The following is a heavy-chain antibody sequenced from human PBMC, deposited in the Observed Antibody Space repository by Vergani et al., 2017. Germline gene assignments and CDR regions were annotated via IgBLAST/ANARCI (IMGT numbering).Heavy chain of an antibody. CDR2: ISSSSSYT. Sequence: QVQLVESGGGLVKPGGSLRLSCAASGFTFSDYYMSWIRQAPGKGLEWVSYISSSSSYTNYADSVKGRFTISRDNAKNSLYLQMNSLRAEDTAVYYCARDKGADGYSGYDAPTYYYYYYGMDVWGQGTTVTVSS. D-gene: IGHD5-12*01. V-gene: IGHV3-11*05. CDR3: ARDKGADGYSGYDAPTYYYYYYGMDV. CDR1: GFTFSDYY. J-gene: IGHJ6*02.